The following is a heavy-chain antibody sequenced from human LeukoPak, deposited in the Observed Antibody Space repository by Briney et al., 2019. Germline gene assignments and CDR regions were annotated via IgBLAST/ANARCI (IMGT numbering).Heavy chain of an antibody. J-gene: IGHJ4*02. CDR1: GYTFTSYD. D-gene: IGHD6-13*01. Sequence: ASVKVSRKASGYTFTSYDINWVRQATGQGLEWMGWMNPNSGNTGYAQKFQGRVTMTRNTSISTAYMELSSLRSEDTAVYYCARGRSSAAATPPAYWGQGTLVTVSS. V-gene: IGHV1-8*01. CDR3: ARGRSSAAATPPAY. CDR2: MNPNSGNT.